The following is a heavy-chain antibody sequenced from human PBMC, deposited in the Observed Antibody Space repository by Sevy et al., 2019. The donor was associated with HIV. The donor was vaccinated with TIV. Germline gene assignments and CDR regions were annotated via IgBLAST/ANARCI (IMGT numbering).Heavy chain of an antibody. CDR3: ARRPDFGVVIPTGVMDV. Sequence: GGSLRLSCAASGFTFSSYAMNWVRQAPGKGLEWVSGLSGSGGSTNYADSVKGRFTISRDNSKNTMYLQMNSLRAEDTAVYYCARRPDFGVVIPTGVMDVWGQGTTVTVSS. V-gene: IGHV3-23*01. J-gene: IGHJ6*02. CDR1: GFTFSSYA. D-gene: IGHD3-3*01. CDR2: LSGSGGST.